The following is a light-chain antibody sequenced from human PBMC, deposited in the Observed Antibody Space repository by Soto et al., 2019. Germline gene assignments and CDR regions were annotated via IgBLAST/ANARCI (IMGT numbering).Light chain of an antibody. V-gene: IGKV1-5*01. CDR2: DVS. J-gene: IGKJ1*01. CDR3: QQYNTFWT. Sequence: DIQMTQSPSTLSAFVGDRVTITCRASQSINNWLAWYQKKPGKAPKLLIYDVSSLESGVPSRFSGSGSGTEFTLTISSLQPDDSATYYCQQYNTFWTFGQGTKVDIK. CDR1: QSINNW.